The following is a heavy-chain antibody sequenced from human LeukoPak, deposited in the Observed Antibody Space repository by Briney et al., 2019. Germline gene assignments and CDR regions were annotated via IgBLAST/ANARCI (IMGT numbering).Heavy chain of an antibody. J-gene: IGHJ4*02. Sequence: AGGSLRLSCAASGFTFNNYWMTWVRQAPGKGLEWVAIIKPDGSEKYYVDSVKGRFTISRGNAENSLFLQMNGLRPEDTAVFYCARGQYTDGLSYWGQGTLVTVSS. V-gene: IGHV3-7*03. CDR2: IKPDGSEK. D-gene: IGHD5-24*01. CDR1: GFTFNNYW. CDR3: ARGQYTDGLSY.